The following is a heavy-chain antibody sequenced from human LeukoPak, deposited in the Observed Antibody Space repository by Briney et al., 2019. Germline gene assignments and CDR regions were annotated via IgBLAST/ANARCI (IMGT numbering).Heavy chain of an antibody. CDR3: VRLVFCSTTSCYFDY. V-gene: IGHV4-39*01. J-gene: IGHJ4*02. D-gene: IGHD2-2*01. CDR2: INYRGTT. CDR1: GDPISSGSYF. Sequence: SETLSLTCTVSGDPISSGSYFWAWVRQPPGKGLEWIGSINYRGTTYYTPSLKSRVTISVDTSKNQFSLKLSSVTAVDMSVYYCVRLVFCSTTSCYFDYWGQGRLVTVSS.